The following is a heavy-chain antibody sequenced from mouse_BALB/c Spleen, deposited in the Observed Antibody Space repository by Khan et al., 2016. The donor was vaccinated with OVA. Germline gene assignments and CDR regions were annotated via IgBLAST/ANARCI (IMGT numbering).Heavy chain of an antibody. CDR3: ARRGVYGIFAY. CDR2: INPSTGYP. J-gene: IGHJ3*01. Sequence: QVQLKQSGAELAKPGASVKMSCKASGYTFISYWMHWVKQRPGQGLEWIGYINPSTGYPEYNQKFKDKATLTADKSSSTAYMQLSSLTSEDSAVDYCARRGVYGIFAYWGQGTLVTVSA. D-gene: IGHD2-1*01. CDR1: GYTFISYW. V-gene: IGHV1-7*01.